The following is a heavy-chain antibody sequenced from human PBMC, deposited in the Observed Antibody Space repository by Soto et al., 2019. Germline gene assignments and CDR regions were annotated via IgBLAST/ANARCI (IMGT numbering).Heavy chain of an antibody. V-gene: IGHV1-46*01. D-gene: IGHD2-21*01. CDR3: AREVLIDLNYFYY. CDR1: GYTFTGYY. Sequence: ASVKVSCKASGYTFTGYYMHWVRQAPGQGLEWMGIINPSGGSASYAQKFQGRVTMTRDTSTSTVYMELSSLRSEDTAVYYCAREVLIDLNYFYYWGQGDLVTVS. J-gene: IGHJ4*02. CDR2: INPSGGSA.